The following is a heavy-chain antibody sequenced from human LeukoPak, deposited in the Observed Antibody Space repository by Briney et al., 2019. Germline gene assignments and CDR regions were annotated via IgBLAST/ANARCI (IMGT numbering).Heavy chain of an antibody. J-gene: IGHJ2*01. V-gene: IGHV3-7*03. Sequence: QAGGSLRLSCAASGFTFSNYWMSWVRQAPGEGLEWVANIKQEGSEKSYVDSVKGRFTISRDNAKNSLYLQMSSLRAEDTAVYYCARRIAASATGGNFDLWGRGTLVTVSS. D-gene: IGHD6-6*01. CDR1: GFTFSNYW. CDR3: ARRIAASATGGNFDL. CDR2: IKQEGSEK.